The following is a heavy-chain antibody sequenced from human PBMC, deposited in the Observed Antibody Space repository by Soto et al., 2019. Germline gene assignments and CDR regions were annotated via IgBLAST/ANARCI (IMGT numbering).Heavy chain of an antibody. Sequence: QVQLQESGPGLVKPSETLSLTCTVSGGSISSYYWSWIRQPPGKGLEWIGYIYYSGSTNYNPSLKSRVTISVDTSKNQFSLKLSSVTAADTAVYCCARVPSYGAARPGYYYYYMDVWGKGTTVTVSS. V-gene: IGHV4-59*01. CDR2: IYYSGST. CDR3: ARVPSYGAARPGYYYYYMDV. CDR1: GGSISSYY. J-gene: IGHJ6*03. D-gene: IGHD6-6*01.